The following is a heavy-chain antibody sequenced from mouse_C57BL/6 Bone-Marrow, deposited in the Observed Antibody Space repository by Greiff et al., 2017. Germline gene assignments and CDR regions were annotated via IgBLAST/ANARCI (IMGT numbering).Heavy chain of an antibody. V-gene: IGHV5-4*01. J-gene: IGHJ3*01. CDR2: ISDGGSYT. Sequence: EVKLVESGGGLVKPGGSLKLSCAASGFTFSSYAMSWVRQTPEKRLEWVATISDGGSYTYYPDNVKGRFTISRDNAKNNLYLQMSHLKSEDTAMYYCARDGWRFAYWGQWTLVTVSA. CDR3: ARDGWRFAY. D-gene: IGHD2-3*01. CDR1: GFTFSSYA.